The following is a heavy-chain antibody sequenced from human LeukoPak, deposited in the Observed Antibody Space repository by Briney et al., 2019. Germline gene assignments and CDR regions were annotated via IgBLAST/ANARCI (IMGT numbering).Heavy chain of an antibody. J-gene: IGHJ6*03. CDR3: AREGLLSPAMGQYYYYYYMDV. D-gene: IGHD2-2*01. CDR1: GGSISRSSYY. Sequence: PSGTLSLTCTVSGGSISRSSYYWGWIRQPPWKGLEWIGSIYYSGSTYYNPSLKSRVTISGDTPKNQFSLKLSSVTAADTAVYYCAREGLLSPAMGQYYYYYYMDVWGKGTTVTISS. V-gene: IGHV4-39*02. CDR2: IYYSGST.